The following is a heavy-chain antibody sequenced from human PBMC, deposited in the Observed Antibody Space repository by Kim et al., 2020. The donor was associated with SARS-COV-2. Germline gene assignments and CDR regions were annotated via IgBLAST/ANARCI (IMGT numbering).Heavy chain of an antibody. D-gene: IGHD5-12*01. V-gene: IGHV3-7*03. CDR2: IKQDGSEK. CDR3: AREGGYHVFRYYYYGMDV. J-gene: IGHJ6*02. CDR1: GFTFSSYW. Sequence: GGSLRLSCAASGFTFSSYWMSWVRQAPGKGLEWVANIKQDGSEKDYVDSVKGRFTISRDNAKNSLYLQMNRLRAEDTAVYYCAREGGYHVFRYYYYGMDVWGQGTTVTVSS.